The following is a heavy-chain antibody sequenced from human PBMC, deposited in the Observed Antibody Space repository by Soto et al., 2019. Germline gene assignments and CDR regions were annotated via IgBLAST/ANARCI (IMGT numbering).Heavy chain of an antibody. CDR1: GGSISGYY. D-gene: IGHD6-13*01. CDR3: ARDRRMFYYSGSWLNWFAS. Sequence: SETLSLTCTVSGGSISGYYWSWIRQPPGKGLEWIGYIYYSGSTNYNPSLKSRVTISVDTSKNQFSLKLSSVTAADTAVYYCARDRRMFYYSGSWLNWFASWGQGTLVTVSS. V-gene: IGHV4-59*01. CDR2: IYYSGST. J-gene: IGHJ5*01.